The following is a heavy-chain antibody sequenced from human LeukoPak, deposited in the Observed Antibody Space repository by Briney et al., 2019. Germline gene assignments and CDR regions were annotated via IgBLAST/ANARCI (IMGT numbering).Heavy chain of an antibody. CDR1: GFTFGNAR. CDR2: IRSKTDGETT. D-gene: IGHD1-14*01. V-gene: IGHV3-15*01. CDR3: TTDGRGSGFITYHGMDV. Sequence: PGGSLRLSCAASGFTFGNARMSWVRQAPGKGLEWVGRIRSKTDGETTDYAAPVKGRFTISRDDSKNTLYLQMNSLKTEDTAVYYCTTDGRGSGFITYHGMDVWGQGTTVIASS. J-gene: IGHJ6*02.